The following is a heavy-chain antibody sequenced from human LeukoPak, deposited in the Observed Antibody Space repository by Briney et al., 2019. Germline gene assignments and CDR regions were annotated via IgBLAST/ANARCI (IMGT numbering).Heavy chain of an antibody. CDR1: GNSFTTHY. CDR3: ARTERNDGSGSYYDY. V-gene: IGHV1-46*01. D-gene: IGHD3-10*01. Sequence: ASVKVSCKASGNSFTTHYMHWVRQAPGQGLEWMGIINLSVGSTSYAQKYQGRVTMTRDTSTTTVYMELSSLRSEDTAVYYCARTERNDGSGSYYDYWGQGTLVTVSS. CDR2: INLSVGST. J-gene: IGHJ4*02.